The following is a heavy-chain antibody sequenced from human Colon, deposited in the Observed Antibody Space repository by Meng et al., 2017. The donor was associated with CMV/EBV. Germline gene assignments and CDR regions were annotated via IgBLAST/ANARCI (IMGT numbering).Heavy chain of an antibody. CDR2: ISSSSSYI. CDR1: GFTFSSYS. Sequence: EGSLRLSCAASGFTFSSYSMNWVRQAPGKGLEWVSSISSSSSYIYYADSVKGRFTISRDNAKNSLYLQMNSLRAEDTAVYYCARVQYCSSTSCYTCDAWGQGTTVTVSS. D-gene: IGHD2-2*02. CDR3: ARVQYCSSTSCYTCDA. J-gene: IGHJ6*02. V-gene: IGHV3-21*01.